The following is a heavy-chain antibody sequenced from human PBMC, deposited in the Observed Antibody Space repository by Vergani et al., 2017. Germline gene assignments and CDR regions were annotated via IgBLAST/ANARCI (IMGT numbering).Heavy chain of an antibody. CDR2: IFPGDSDT. V-gene: IGHV5-51*01. CDR3: ARLLGYSGFDF. Sequence: EVQMVQSGAEVKKPGESLKISCKGSGYSFTNYWIGWVRQMRGKGLEWMGVIFPGDSDTKYSPSFEGQVSISVNKSINTAYLQWSRLRASDTAMYYCARLLGYSGFDFWGQGTLVIVSS. D-gene: IGHD5-12*01. CDR1: GYSFTNYW. J-gene: IGHJ4*02.